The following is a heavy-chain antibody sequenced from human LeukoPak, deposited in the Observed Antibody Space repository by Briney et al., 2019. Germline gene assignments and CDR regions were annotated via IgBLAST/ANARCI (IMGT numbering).Heavy chain of an antibody. J-gene: IGHJ4*02. V-gene: IGHV3-74*01. Sequence: QPGGSLRLSCAASGFTFHNYAMSWVRQAPGKGLVWVSRINSDGNNTNYADSVKGRFTISRDNAKNTLYLQMNSLRAEDTAVYYCARVAGSPTPIKEGFDYWGQGTLVTVSS. CDR2: INSDGNNT. CDR3: ARVAGSPTPIKEGFDY. D-gene: IGHD3-10*01. CDR1: GFTFHNYA.